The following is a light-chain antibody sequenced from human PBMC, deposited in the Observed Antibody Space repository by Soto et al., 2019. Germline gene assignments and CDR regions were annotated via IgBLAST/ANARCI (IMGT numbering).Light chain of an antibody. V-gene: IGKV3-20*01. J-gene: IGKJ2*01. Sequence: EGVLTQSPGTLSLSPGERATLSCRASQSVSNNHLVLYQRKPGQAPRLLIYAVSSRATGIPDRFTGSGSGTDFTLTICRLEPDDWAVSYCQQHGYSPYTFGQGTKVEIK. CDR1: QSVSNNH. CDR2: AVS. CDR3: QQHGYSPYT.